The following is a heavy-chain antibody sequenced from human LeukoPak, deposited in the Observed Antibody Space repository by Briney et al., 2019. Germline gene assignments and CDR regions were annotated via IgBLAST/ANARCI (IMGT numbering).Heavy chain of an antibody. D-gene: IGHD6-19*01. CDR2: IYHSGST. Sequence: SETLSLTCTVSGGSISSGGYYWSWIRQPPGKGLEWIGYIYHSGSTNYNPSLKSRVTISVDTSKNQFSLKLSSVTAADTAVYYCARMPGIAVAGPLFGYWGQGTLVTVSP. J-gene: IGHJ4*02. V-gene: IGHV4-30-2*01. CDR3: ARMPGIAVAGPLFGY. CDR1: GGSISSGGYY.